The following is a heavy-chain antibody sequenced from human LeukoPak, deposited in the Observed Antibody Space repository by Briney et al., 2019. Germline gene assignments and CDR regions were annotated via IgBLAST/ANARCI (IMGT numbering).Heavy chain of an antibody. CDR2: YDPEHGET. CDR1: GHTLSELS. CDR3: VVLWERLGDFFFDF. J-gene: IGHJ4*02. D-gene: IGHD1-1*01. V-gene: IGHV1-24*01. Sequence: VASVKVSCKVSGHTLSELSMHWVRQAPGKGPEWLGGYDPEHGETIFPQRFQDRVTMTEEISTQTAYLELSSLRSEDTAVYFCVVLWERLGDFFFDFWGQGTLVTVSS.